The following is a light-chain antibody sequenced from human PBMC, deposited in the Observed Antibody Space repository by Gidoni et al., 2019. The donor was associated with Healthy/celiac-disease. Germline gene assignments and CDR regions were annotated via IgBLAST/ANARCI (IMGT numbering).Light chain of an antibody. CDR1: SSNIGNNY. CDR2: DNN. Sequence: QSVLTQPPSGSAAPGQKVTISCSGSSSNIGNNYVSWYQQLPGTAPKLLIYDNNKRPSGIPDRFSGSKSGTSATLGITGLQTGDEADYYCGTWDSSLSANWVFGGGTKLTVL. V-gene: IGLV1-51*01. CDR3: GTWDSSLSANWV. J-gene: IGLJ3*02.